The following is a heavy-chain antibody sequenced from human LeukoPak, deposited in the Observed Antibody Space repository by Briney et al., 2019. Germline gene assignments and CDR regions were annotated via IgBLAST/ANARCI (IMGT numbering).Heavy chain of an antibody. Sequence: ASVKVSCKASGYSFTGYYMHWVRQAPGQRLEWMGWINPKSGGTNYEQKFQSRVTMTRDTSISTAYMELSSLRSDDTAVYYCAKVGEDTTGWYNYYFDYWGQGTLVTASS. V-gene: IGHV1-2*02. CDR2: INPKSGGT. D-gene: IGHD6-19*01. CDR3: AKVGEDTTGWYNYYFDY. J-gene: IGHJ4*02. CDR1: GYSFTGYY.